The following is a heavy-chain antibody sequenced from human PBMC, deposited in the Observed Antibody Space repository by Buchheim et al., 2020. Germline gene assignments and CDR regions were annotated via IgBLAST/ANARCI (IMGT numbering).Heavy chain of an antibody. V-gene: IGHV3-7*01. CDR2: IKQDGSEK. D-gene: IGHD5-12*01. Sequence: EVQLVESGGGLVQPGGSLRLSCAASGFTFSSYWMSWVRQAPGKGLEWVANIKQDGSEKYYVDSVKGRFTISRDNAKNSLYLQMNSLRAEDTAVYYCARVPYSGYDLGIADLYFDYWGQGTL. CDR3: ARVPYSGYDLGIADLYFDY. CDR1: GFTFSSYW. J-gene: IGHJ4*02.